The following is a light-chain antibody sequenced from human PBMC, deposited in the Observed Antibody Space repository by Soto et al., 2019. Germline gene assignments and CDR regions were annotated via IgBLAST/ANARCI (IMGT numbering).Light chain of an antibody. J-gene: IGKJ1*01. Sequence: EIVLTQSPATLSVSPGERVSLSCRASQSVSSDLSWYQQIPGQSPRLLIYDASTRATDIPARFSGSGSGTEFTLTISSLQSEDCAVYYCQQYKNWPWTFGQGTKVEVK. V-gene: IGKV3-15*01. CDR2: DAS. CDR3: QQYKNWPWT. CDR1: QSVSSD.